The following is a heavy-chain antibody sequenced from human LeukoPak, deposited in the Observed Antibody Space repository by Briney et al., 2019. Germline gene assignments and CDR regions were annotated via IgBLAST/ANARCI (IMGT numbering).Heavy chain of an antibody. CDR1: GFSFSNYW. D-gene: IGHD3-22*01. CDR2: IDSDGSST. V-gene: IGHV3-74*01. Sequence: PGGSLRLSCVASGFSFSNYWMHWVRQAPGKGLVWVSRIDSDGSSTSYADSVKGRFTISRDNAKNTLYLQMNSLRAEDTAVYYCALIGLDSSGYYYDYFDFWGQGTLVTVSS. J-gene: IGHJ4*02. CDR3: ALIGLDSSGYYYDYFDF.